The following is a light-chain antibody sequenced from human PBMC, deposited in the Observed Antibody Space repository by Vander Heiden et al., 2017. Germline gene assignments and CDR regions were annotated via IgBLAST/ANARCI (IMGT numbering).Light chain of an antibody. CDR1: QTINTW. V-gene: IGKV1-12*01. J-gene: IGKJ3*01. Sequence: DIQMTQSPSSVSASVGDRVTITYRASQTINTWLAWYQQKPGKAPQLLIYGASTLQTGVPSRFSGSGSGTFFTLTINSLQPEDFATYYCLQASSFPQTFGPGTKVDVK. CDR3: LQASSFPQT. CDR2: GAS.